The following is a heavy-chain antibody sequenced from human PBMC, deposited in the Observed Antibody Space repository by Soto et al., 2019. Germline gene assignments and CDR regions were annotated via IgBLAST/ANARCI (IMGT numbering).Heavy chain of an antibody. Sequence: PGGSLRLSCTASGFAFSSYWMHWVRQAPGKGLVWVSRINSDGSTTTYADSVKGRFTISRDNAKNTLYLQVNSLRAEDTAVYYCARALGGFDDYWGQGTLVTV. V-gene: IGHV3-74*01. J-gene: IGHJ4*02. CDR1: GFAFSSYW. CDR2: INSDGSTT. CDR3: ARALGGFDDY. D-gene: IGHD5-12*01.